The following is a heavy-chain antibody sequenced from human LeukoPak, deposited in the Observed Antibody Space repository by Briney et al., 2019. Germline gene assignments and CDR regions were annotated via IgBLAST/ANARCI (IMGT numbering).Heavy chain of an antibody. CDR3: TTSRYGSGSYYVYFDY. CDR2: MKSKTEGGTT. V-gene: IGHV3-15*01. J-gene: IGHJ4*02. D-gene: IGHD3-10*01. Sequence: GGSLRLSCAASGFTFSNAWMSWVRQAPGKGLEWVGRMKSKTEGGTTDYAAPVKGRFTISRDDSKNTLYLQMNSLKTEDTAVYYCTTSRYGSGSYYVYFDYWGQGTLVTVSS. CDR1: GFTFSNAW.